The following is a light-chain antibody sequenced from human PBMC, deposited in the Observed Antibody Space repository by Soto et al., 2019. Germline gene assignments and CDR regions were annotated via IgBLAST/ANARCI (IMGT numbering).Light chain of an antibody. CDR2: GSY. CDR1: RSIGIS. J-gene: IGKJ5*01. V-gene: IGKV3-20*01. Sequence: VLTQSPDTLSFSPCQRATPSCRASRSIGISLAWYQQKPGQAPRLLMYGSYHRATGIPDKFSGSGSGTDFTLTISRLEPEDFAVYYCQQDDSLPITFGQGTRLEIK. CDR3: QQDDSLPIT.